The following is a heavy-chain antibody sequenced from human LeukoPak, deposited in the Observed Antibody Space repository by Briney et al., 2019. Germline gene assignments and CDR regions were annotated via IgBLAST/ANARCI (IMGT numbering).Heavy chain of an antibody. Sequence: SETLSLTCAVYGGSFSGYYWSWIRQPPGKGLEWIGEINHSGGTNYNPSLKSRVTISVDTSKNQFSLKLSSVTAADTAVYYCARAGGWGLNWGQGTLVTVSS. CDR1: GGSFSGYY. D-gene: IGHD6-19*01. CDR3: ARAGGWGLN. J-gene: IGHJ4*02. CDR2: INHSGGT. V-gene: IGHV4-34*01.